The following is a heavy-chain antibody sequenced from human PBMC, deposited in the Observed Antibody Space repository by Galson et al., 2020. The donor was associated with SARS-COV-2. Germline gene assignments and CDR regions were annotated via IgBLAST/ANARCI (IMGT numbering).Heavy chain of an antibody. Sequence: ASVQVSCKVSGYTLTELSMHWVRQAPGKGLEWMGGFDPEDGETIYAQKFQGRVTMTEDTSTDTAYMELSSLRSEDTAVYYCATVTEWLVLRDYWGQGTLVTVSS. J-gene: IGHJ4*02. D-gene: IGHD6-19*01. V-gene: IGHV1-24*01. CDR2: FDPEDGET. CDR3: ATVTEWLVLRDY. CDR1: GYTLTELS.